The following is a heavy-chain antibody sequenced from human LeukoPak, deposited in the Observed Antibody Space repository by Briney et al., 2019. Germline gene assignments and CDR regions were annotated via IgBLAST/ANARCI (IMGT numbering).Heavy chain of an antibody. Sequence: PGGSLRLSCAASGFTFSSFGMHWVRQAPGKGLEWVAVISYDGSNKYYADSVKGRFTISRDNSKNTLYLQMNSLRAEDTAVYYCAKVWAPMVRGVIKLFDYWGQGTLVTVSS. D-gene: IGHD3-10*01. CDR2: ISYDGSNK. V-gene: IGHV3-30*18. CDR3: AKVWAPMVRGVIKLFDY. CDR1: GFTFSSFG. J-gene: IGHJ4*02.